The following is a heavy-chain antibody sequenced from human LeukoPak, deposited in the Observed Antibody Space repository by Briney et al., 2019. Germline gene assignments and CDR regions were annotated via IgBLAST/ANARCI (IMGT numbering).Heavy chain of an antibody. CDR3: ARYSSGWYEPNWFDP. D-gene: IGHD6-19*01. CDR1: GGSISSYY. CDR2: IYYSGST. Sequence: TETLYLTCTVSGGSISSYYWSRIRQPPGKGLEWIGYIYYSGSTNYNPSLKSRVTISVDTSKNQFSLKLSSVTAADTAVYYCARYSSGWYEPNWFDPWGQGTLVTVSS. V-gene: IGHV4-59*01. J-gene: IGHJ5*02.